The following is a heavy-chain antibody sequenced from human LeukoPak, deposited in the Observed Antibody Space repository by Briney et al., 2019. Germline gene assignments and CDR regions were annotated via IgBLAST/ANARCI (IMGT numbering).Heavy chain of an antibody. D-gene: IGHD6-13*01. CDR3: TRGLRREQQLLRACDD. CDR2: MNPNSGNT. V-gene: IGHV1-8*01. Sequence: ASVKVSCKASGYTFSSYDINWVRQATGQGLEWMGWMNPNSGNTGYAQKFQGRVSMTSNTSISTAYMELSSLRSEDTAVYYCTRGLRREQQLLRACDDWGQGTLVTVSS. CDR1: GYTFSSYD. J-gene: IGHJ4*02.